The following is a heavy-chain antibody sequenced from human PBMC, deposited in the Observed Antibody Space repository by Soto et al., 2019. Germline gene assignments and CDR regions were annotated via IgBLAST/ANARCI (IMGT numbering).Heavy chain of an antibody. D-gene: IGHD2-8*01. CDR3: AIDIELMVSFEQVFDF. V-gene: IGHV3-23*01. Sequence: GGSLRLSCAASGFTFSSYAMSWVRQAPGKGLEWVSAINGSGGSTYYADSVKGRFTISRDNPKNTLYLQMNSLRAEDTAVYYCAIDIELMVSFEQVFDFSRQGTLDIGSS. J-gene: IGHJ4*02. CDR1: GFTFSSYA. CDR2: INGSGGST.